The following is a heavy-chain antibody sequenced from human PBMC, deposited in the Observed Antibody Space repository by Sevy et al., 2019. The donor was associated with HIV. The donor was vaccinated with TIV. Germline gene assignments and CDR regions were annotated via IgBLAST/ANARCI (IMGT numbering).Heavy chain of an antibody. CDR2: ISSRGSAT. D-gene: IGHD4-17*01. J-gene: IGHJ4*02. Sequence: GGSLRLSCAASGFIFSSYEMTWVRQAPGKGLEWVSSISSRGSATYYANSVRGRFTIFRDNAENSLYLQMSSLRVEDTAVYYCARDFPPSATTVAHFDYWGQGTLVTVSS. CDR1: GFIFSSYE. CDR3: ARDFPPSATTVAHFDY. V-gene: IGHV3-48*03.